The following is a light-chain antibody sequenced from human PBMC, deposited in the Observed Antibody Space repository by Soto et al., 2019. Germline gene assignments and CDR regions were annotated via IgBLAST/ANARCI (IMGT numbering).Light chain of an antibody. Sequence: QSALTQPPSASGSPGQSVTISCTGTSRDVGGYNYVSWYQQHPGKAPKLVMYEVTERPSGVPERFSGSKSGNTASLTVSGLQDEDEAEYCCASYAGNNNFVVFGGGTKLTVL. J-gene: IGLJ2*01. CDR1: SRDVGGYNY. V-gene: IGLV2-8*01. CDR3: ASYAGNNNFVV. CDR2: EVT.